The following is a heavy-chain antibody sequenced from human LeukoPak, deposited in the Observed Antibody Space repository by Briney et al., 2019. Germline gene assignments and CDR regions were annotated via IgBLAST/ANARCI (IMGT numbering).Heavy chain of an antibody. Sequence: GGSLRLSCAASGFTFSSYAMHWVRQAPGKGLEWVAVISYDGSNKYYADSVKGRFTISRDNARNSLYLQMNSLRAEDTAVYYCARGPKWNPRRGKNNYYYYMDVWGKGTTVTVSS. CDR3: ARGPKWNPRRGKNNYYYYMDV. J-gene: IGHJ6*03. D-gene: IGHD1-1*01. CDR2: ISYDGSNK. CDR1: GFTFSSYA. V-gene: IGHV3-30*04.